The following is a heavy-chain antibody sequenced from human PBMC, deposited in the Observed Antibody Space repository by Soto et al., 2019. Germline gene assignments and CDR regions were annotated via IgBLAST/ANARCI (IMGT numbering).Heavy chain of an antibody. CDR1: GFTFNIYA. D-gene: IGHD3-9*01. V-gene: IGHV3-23*01. Sequence: PGGSLRLSCAASGFTFNIYAMTWVRQAPGQGLEWVSTTGATGRTTYYADSVKGRFTVSRDNSKNTLDLQMSNLRAEDTAVYYCAKALRYFDWLVRPWNAMDVWGQGTTVTVSS. J-gene: IGHJ6*02. CDR2: TGATGRTT. CDR3: AKALRYFDWLVRPWNAMDV.